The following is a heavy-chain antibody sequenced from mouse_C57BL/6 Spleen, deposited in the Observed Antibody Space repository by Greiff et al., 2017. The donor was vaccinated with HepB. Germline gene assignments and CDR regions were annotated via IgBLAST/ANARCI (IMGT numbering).Heavy chain of an antibody. Sequence: EVQLQQSGPELVKPGASVKIPCKASGYTFTDYNMDWVKQSHGKSLEWIGDINPNNGGTIYNQKFKGKAKLTVDKSSSTAYMELRSLTSEDTAVYWWAAAGGGYDAGAWFAYWGQGTLVTVSA. CDR2: INPNNGGT. V-gene: IGHV1-18*01. D-gene: IGHD2-2*01. CDR1: GYTFTDYN. CDR3: AAAGGGYDAGAWFAY. J-gene: IGHJ3*01.